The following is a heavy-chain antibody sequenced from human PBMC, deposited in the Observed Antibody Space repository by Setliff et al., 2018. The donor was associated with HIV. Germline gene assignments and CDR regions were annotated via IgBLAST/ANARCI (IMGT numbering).Heavy chain of an antibody. D-gene: IGHD1-26*01. CDR3: ARVEGATATLTD. CDR1: GYSFATYY. Sequence: ASVKVSCKTSGYSFATYYIHWMRQAPGQGLEWVGLMYTSGGGAKYAQKFQGRVTMTRDTSTRTVYMELSSLRSEDTAVYYCARVEGATATLTDWGQGTLVTVSS. J-gene: IGHJ4*02. V-gene: IGHV1-46*01. CDR2: MYTSGGGA.